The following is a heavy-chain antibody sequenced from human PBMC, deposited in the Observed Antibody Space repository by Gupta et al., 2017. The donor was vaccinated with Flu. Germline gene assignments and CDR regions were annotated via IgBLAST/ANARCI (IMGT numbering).Heavy chain of an antibody. Sequence: QVQLVQSGAEVKKPGASVKVSCKASGYTFTSYDINWVRQATGQGLGWMGWMNPNRGNTGYAHKFQGRVTMTRNTSISTAYMELSSLRSEDTAVYYCARRLHTHYEGGVYFDYWGQGTLVTVSS. CDR3: ARRLHTHYEGGVYFDY. V-gene: IGHV1-8*01. D-gene: IGHD3-3*01. J-gene: IGHJ4*02. CDR1: GYTFTSYD. CDR2: MNPNRGNT.